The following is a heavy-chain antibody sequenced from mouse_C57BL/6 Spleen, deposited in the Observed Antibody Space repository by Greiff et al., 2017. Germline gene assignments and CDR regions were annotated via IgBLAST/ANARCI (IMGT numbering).Heavy chain of an antibody. CDR2: IDPETGGT. D-gene: IGHD1-1*01. Sequence: VQGVESGAELVRPGASVTLSCKASGYTFTDYEMHWVKQTPVHGLEWIGAIDPETGGTAYNQKFKGKAILTADKASSTAYMELRSLTSEDSAVYYCTRSSFATVVATDAMDYWGQGTSVTVSS. CDR1: GYTFTDYE. V-gene: IGHV1-15*01. CDR3: TRSSFATVVATDAMDY. J-gene: IGHJ4*01.